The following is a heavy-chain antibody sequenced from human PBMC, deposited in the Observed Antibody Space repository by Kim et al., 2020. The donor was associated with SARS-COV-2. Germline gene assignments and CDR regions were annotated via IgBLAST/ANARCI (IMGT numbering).Heavy chain of an antibody. CDR1: GFTLSSYA. D-gene: IGHD6-19*01. Sequence: GGSLRLSCAASGFTLSSYAMSWVRQAPGKGLEWVSAISGSGDSTYYADSVKGRFTISRDNSQNTLYLQMNSLRADDTAIYYCAKVVAVAGTDDYWGQGTRVTVSS. V-gene: IGHV3-23*01. J-gene: IGHJ4*02. CDR3: AKVVAVAGTDDY. CDR2: ISGSGDST.